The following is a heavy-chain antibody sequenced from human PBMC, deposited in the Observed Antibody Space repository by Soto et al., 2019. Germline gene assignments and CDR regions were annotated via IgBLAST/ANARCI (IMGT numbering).Heavy chain of an antibody. V-gene: IGHV4-31*03. CDR3: ARYGSGTYYPTTFDY. J-gene: IGHJ4*02. D-gene: IGHD3-10*01. CDR2: IYYSGST. CDR1: GGSISSGGYY. Sequence: SGTLSLTCTFSGGSISSGGYYWSWIRQHPGKGLECIGYIYYSGSTYYNPSLKSRVTISVDTSENQFSLKLSSVTAADTAVYYCARYGSGTYYPTTFDYWGQGTLVTVSS.